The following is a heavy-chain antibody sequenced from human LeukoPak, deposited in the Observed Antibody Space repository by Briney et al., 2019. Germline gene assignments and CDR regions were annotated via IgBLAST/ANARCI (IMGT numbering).Heavy chain of an antibody. V-gene: IGHV4-59*01. CDR2: IYYSGST. J-gene: IGHJ6*02. CDR1: GGSISSYY. Sequence: SETLSLTCTVSGGSISSYYWSWIRQPPGKGLEWIGYIYYSGSTNYNPSLKSRVTISVDTSKNQFSLKLSSVTAADTAVYYCARDRAMGTMVRGHYYGMDVWGQGTTVTVSS. CDR3: ARDRAMGTMVRGHYYGMDV. D-gene: IGHD3-10*01.